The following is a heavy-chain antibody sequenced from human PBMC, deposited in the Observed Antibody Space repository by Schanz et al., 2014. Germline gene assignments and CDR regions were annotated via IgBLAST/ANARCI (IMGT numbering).Heavy chain of an antibody. CDR3: ARRRRGYGLDV. CDR2: FYYSGST. CDR1: GGSISSHY. Sequence: QVQLQESGPGLVKPSETLSLTCTVSGGSISSHYWSWVRQAPGEGLEWIGYFYYSGSTNYNPSLKSRVTMSTDPSENHSSLRLKSVTAADTAVYYCARRRRGYGLDVWGQGTTVTVSS. V-gene: IGHV4-59*08. J-gene: IGHJ6*02.